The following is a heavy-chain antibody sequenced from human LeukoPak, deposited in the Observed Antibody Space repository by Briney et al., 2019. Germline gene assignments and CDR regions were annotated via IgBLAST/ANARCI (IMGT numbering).Heavy chain of an antibody. CDR2: ISGSGGST. CDR1: GFTFSIYA. CDR3: AKDGDYYDSSGYDY. Sequence: PGGSLRLSCAASGFTFSIYAMSWVRQAPGKGLEWVSVISGSGGSTYYADSVKGRFTISRDNSKNTLYLQMNSLRVEDTAVYYCAKDGDYYDSSGYDYWGQGTLVTVSS. J-gene: IGHJ4*02. V-gene: IGHV3-23*01. D-gene: IGHD3-22*01.